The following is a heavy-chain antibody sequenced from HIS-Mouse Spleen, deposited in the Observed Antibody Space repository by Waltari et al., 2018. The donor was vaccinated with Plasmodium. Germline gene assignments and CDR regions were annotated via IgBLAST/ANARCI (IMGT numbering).Heavy chain of an antibody. CDR3: ASSWYWYFDL. CDR2: IKQDGREK. Sequence: EVQLVESGGGLVQPGGSLRLSCAASGFTFSSYWMGWVRQAPGKGLEWVANIKQDGREKYYVDSVKGRFTTARDNAKNSLYLQMNSLRAEDTAVYYCASSWYWYFDLWGRGTLVTVSS. D-gene: IGHD6-13*01. V-gene: IGHV3-7*01. CDR1: GFTFSSYW. J-gene: IGHJ2*01.